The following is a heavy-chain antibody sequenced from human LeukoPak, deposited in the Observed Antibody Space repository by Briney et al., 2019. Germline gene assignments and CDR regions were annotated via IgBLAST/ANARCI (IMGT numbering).Heavy chain of an antibody. CDR3: ARDTYFDAFDI. CDR1: GFTFSSYR. Sequence: GGSLRLSCAASGFTFSSYRMSWVRQAPGKGLEWVANIKQDGSEKYYVDSVKGRFTISRDNAKNSLYLQMNTLRAEDTAVYYCARDTYFDAFDIWGQGTMVTVSS. CDR2: IKQDGSEK. V-gene: IGHV3-7*01. J-gene: IGHJ3*02. D-gene: IGHD3-10*01.